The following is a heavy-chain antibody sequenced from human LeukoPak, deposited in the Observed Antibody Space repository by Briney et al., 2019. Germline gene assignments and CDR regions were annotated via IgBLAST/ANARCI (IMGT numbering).Heavy chain of an antibody. D-gene: IGHD2-2*01. CDR2: ISSSSSYI. CDR3: ARVRCSSTSCTYYFDY. CDR1: GFTFSSYS. V-gene: IGHV3-21*01. Sequence: PGGSLRLSCAASGFTFSSYSMNWVRQAPGKGLEWVSSISSSSSYIYYADSVKGRFTISRDNAKNSLYLQMNSLRAEDTAVYYCARVRCSSTSCTYYFDYWGQGTLVTVSS. J-gene: IGHJ4*02.